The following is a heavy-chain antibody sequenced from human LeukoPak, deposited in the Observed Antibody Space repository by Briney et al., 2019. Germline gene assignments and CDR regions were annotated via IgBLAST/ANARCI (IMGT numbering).Heavy chain of an antibody. Sequence: SVKVSCKASGGTFSSYAISWVRQAPGQGLEWMGRIIPILGIANYAQKFQGRVTITADRSTSTAYMELSSLRSEDTAVYCCARDLPSTMVRGVIIDYWGQGTLVTVSS. CDR1: GGTFSSYA. J-gene: IGHJ4*02. CDR2: IIPILGIA. CDR3: ARDLPSTMVRGVIIDY. V-gene: IGHV1-69*04. D-gene: IGHD3-10*01.